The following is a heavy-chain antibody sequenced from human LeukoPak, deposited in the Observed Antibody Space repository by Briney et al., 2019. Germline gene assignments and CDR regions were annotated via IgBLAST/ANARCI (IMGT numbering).Heavy chain of an antibody. D-gene: IGHD6-13*01. V-gene: IGHV1-46*01. J-gene: IGHJ4*02. CDR3: ARVSIAAAYDY. CDR2: INPSGGST. CDR1: GYTFTSYY. Sequence: ASVNVSCKASGYTFTSYYMHWVRQAPGQGLEWMGIINPSGGSTSYAQKFQGRVTMTRDTSTSTVYMELSSLRSEDTAVYYCARVSIAAAYDYCGQGTLVTVSS.